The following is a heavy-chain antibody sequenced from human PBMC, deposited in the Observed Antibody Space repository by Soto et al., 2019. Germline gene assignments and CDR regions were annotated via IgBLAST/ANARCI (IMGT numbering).Heavy chain of an antibody. Sequence: QLRLQESGPGLVKPSGTLSLTCTVSGDSIRSXDFNXGWIRQPPGKGLEWIGTIYRNGETFYNPPLHSRVTMSVDTSRNQFSLHLTSVTAADTAVYFCAGQTRGPIPHFGWLSPVASWGQGTLVTVSS. J-gene: IGHJ5*02. D-gene: IGHD3-9*01. CDR3: AGQTRGPIPHFGWLSPVAS. V-gene: IGHV4-39*01. CDR1: GDSIRSXDFN. CDR2: IYRNGET.